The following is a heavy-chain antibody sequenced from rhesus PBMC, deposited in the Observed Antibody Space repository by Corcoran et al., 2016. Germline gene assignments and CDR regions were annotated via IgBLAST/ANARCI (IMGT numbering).Heavy chain of an antibody. V-gene: IGHV2-174*02. CDR3: ARLTAGTGPYYFDY. D-gene: IGHD5-24*01. Sequence: QVTLKESGPALVQPTQTLTLTCTFSGFSLRTSGMGVGWIRQPSRKTLEWLAHIYWDDDKRYSTALKSRLTISKDTSKNQVVLTMTNMDPRDTATYYCARLTAGTGPYYFDYWGQGVLVTVSS. J-gene: IGHJ4*01. CDR2: IYWDDDK. CDR1: GFSLRTSGMG.